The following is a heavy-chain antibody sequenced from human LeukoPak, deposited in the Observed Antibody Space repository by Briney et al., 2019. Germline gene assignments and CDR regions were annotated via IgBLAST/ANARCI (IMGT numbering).Heavy chain of an antibody. CDR1: GYTFTSYG. J-gene: IGHJ4*02. CDR2: INAYNGNR. D-gene: IGHD1-1*01. V-gene: IGHV1-18*01. Sequence: ASVTVSCKASGYTFTSYGFSWVRQAPGQGLEWMGWINAYNGNRNYAQKLQGRVTMTTDTSTSTAYMELRSLRFDDTAVYYCARRQGTTLSFDYWGQGTLVTVSS. CDR3: ARRQGTTLSFDY.